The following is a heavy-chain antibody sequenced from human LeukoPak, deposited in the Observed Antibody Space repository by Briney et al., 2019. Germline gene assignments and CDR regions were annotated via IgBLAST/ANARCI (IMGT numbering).Heavy chain of an antibody. D-gene: IGHD1-1*01. V-gene: IGHV3-9*01. CDR2: ISWNSGSI. CDR3: AKENDLRLDFDY. J-gene: IGHJ4*02. CDR1: GFTFDDYA. Sequence: GRSLRLSCAASGFTFDDYAMHWVRQAPGKGLEWVSGISWNSGSIGYADSVKGRFTISRDNAKHSLYLQMNSLRAEDTALYYCAKENDLRLDFDYWGQGTQVTVSS.